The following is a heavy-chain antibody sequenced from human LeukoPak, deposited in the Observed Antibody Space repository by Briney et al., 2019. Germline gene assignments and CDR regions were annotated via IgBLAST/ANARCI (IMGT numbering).Heavy chain of an antibody. CDR3: ARDPYDILTGYSNFDY. V-gene: IGHV3-21*01. CDR2: ISSSSSYI. J-gene: IGHJ4*02. D-gene: IGHD3-9*01. Sequence: GGSLRLSCAASGFTFSSYSMNWVRRAPGTGVEWVSSISSSSSYIYYAASVKGRFTIPRDNAKNSLYLQMNSLRAEDTAVYYCARDPYDILTGYSNFDYWGQGTLVTVSS. CDR1: GFTFSSYS.